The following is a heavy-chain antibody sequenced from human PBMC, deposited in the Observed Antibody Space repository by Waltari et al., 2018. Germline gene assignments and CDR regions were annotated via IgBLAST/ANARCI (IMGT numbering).Heavy chain of an antibody. CDR1: GYTFTSYY. J-gene: IGHJ4*02. CDR2: INPSGGST. D-gene: IGHD3-22*01. V-gene: IGHV1-46*01. CDR3: AVIPDSSGYGYYFDY. Sequence: QVQLVQSGAEVKKPGASVKVSCKASGYTFTSYYMHWVRQAPGQGLEWMGIINPSGGSTSYAQKFQGRVTMTRDTSTSTVYMELSSLRSEDTAVYYCAVIPDSSGYGYYFDYWGQGTLVTVSS.